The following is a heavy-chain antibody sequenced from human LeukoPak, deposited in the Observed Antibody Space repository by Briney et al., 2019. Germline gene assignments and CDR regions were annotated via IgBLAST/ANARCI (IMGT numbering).Heavy chain of an antibody. V-gene: IGHV1-69*04. J-gene: IGHJ5*02. CDR1: GGTFSSYA. Sequence: ASVKVSCKASGGTFSSYAISWVRQAPGQGLEWMGRIIPILGIANYAQKFQGRVTITADKSTSTAYMELSSLRSEDTAVYYCARESLYYYDSSESGNWFDPWGQGTLVTVCS. CDR3: ARESLYYYDSSESGNWFDP. CDR2: IIPILGIA. D-gene: IGHD3-22*01.